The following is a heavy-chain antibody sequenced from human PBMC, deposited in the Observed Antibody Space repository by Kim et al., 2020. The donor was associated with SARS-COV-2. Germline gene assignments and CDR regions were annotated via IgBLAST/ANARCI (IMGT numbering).Heavy chain of an antibody. V-gene: IGHV2-70*11. CDR1: GFSLSTSGMC. Sequence: SGPTLVNPTATLTLTCTFSGFSLSTSGMCVSWIRQPPGKALERLARIDWDGDKYYSTYLKTRLTISKDTSKNQVVLIMTNMDPVDTATYYCARHTGISARRYYYGLDVWGQGTTVTVSS. CDR3: ARHTGISARRYYYGLDV. CDR2: IDWDGDK. J-gene: IGHJ6*02. D-gene: IGHD6-6*01.